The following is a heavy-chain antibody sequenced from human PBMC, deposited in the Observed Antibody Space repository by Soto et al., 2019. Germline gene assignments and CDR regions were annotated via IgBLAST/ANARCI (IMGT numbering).Heavy chain of an antibody. Sequence: SEPLSLTCAVYGGSFSGYYWSWIRQSPGKGLEWLGYVYYTGSTNYSPSLRSRVSISVDTSKNEFSLRLSSVTAADTAVYFCARSVAVPGAHIDYWGQGTQVTVS. CDR1: GGSFSGYY. D-gene: IGHD6-19*01. V-gene: IGHV4-59*01. CDR3: ARSVAVPGAHIDY. CDR2: VYYTGST. J-gene: IGHJ4*02.